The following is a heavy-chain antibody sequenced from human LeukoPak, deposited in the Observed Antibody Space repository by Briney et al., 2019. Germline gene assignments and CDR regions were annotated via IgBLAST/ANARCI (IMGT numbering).Heavy chain of an antibody. Sequence: GGSLRLSCAASGFTFSIYGMHWVRQAPGKGLEWVAAMRYDGGDTYYADSVKGRFTISRDNSKNTLYLKMNSLRAEDTAMYFCVRGYDILTGYFHYFDYWGQGTLVTVSS. CDR1: GFTFSIYG. J-gene: IGHJ4*02. CDR3: VRGYDILTGYFHYFDY. V-gene: IGHV3-33*01. D-gene: IGHD3-9*01. CDR2: MRYDGGDT.